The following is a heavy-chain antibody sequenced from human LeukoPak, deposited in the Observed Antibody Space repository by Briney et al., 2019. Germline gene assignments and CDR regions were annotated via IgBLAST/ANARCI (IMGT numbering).Heavy chain of an antibody. CDR3: ARETTYYDILTGRSKGWFDP. J-gene: IGHJ5*02. Sequence: SETLSLTCTVSGGSISSYYWSWIRQPPGKGLEWIGYIYYSGSTNYNPPLKSRVTISVDTSKNQFSLKLSSVTAADTAVYYCARETTYYDILTGRSKGWFDPWGQGTLVTVSS. D-gene: IGHD3-9*01. CDR2: IYYSGST. V-gene: IGHV4-59*01. CDR1: GGSISSYY.